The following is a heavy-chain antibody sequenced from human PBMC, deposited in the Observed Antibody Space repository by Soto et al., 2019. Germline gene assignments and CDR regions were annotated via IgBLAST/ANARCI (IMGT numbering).Heavy chain of an antibody. D-gene: IGHD3-10*01. CDR2: IYHSGST. CDR3: ARGGGSSALLWFGELSPPPYFDY. CDR1: GGSISSSNW. Sequence: SETLSLTCAVSGGSISSSNWWSWVRQPPGKGLEWIGEIYHSGSTNYNPSLKSRVTISVDKSKNQFSLKLSSVTAADTAVYYCARGGGSSALLWFGELSPPPYFDYWGQGTLVTVSS. J-gene: IGHJ4*02. V-gene: IGHV4-4*02.